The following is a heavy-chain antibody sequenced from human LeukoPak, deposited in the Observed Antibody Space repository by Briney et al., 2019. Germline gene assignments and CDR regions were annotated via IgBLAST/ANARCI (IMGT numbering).Heavy chain of an antibody. Sequence: ASVKVSCKASGYTFTGYYMHWVRQAPGQGLEWMGWINPNSGGTNYAQKFQGRVTMTRDTSISTAYMELSRLRSDDTAVYYCARSYDSSGYPPYFDYWAREPWSPSPQ. CDR1: GYTFTGYY. CDR2: INPNSGGT. CDR3: ARSYDSSGYPPYFDY. D-gene: IGHD3-22*01. V-gene: IGHV1-2*02. J-gene: IGHJ4*02.